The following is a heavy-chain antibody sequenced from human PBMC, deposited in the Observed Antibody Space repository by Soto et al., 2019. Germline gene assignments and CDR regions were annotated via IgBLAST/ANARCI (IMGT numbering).Heavy chain of an antibody. J-gene: IGHJ6*02. CDR3: ARGYYGSGSYYNVGMDV. Sequence: SATRSLTCTVSGGSIRSSSYYWGWIRQPPGKGLEWIGSIYYSGSTYYNPSLKSRVTISVDTSKNQFSLKLSSVTAADTAVYYCARGYYGSGSYYNVGMDVWGQGTTVT. D-gene: IGHD3-10*01. CDR2: IYYSGST. V-gene: IGHV4-39*01. CDR1: GGSIRSSSYY.